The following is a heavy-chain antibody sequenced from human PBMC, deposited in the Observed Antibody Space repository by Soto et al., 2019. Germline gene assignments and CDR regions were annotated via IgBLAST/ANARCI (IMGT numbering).Heavy chain of an antibody. J-gene: IGHJ4*02. Sequence: SETLSLTCTVSCGSISSGSYHWSWIRQHPGKGLEWIGNIYYSGSSYYNPSLKSRATISIDTSKDQFSLRLGSVTAADTAVYYCARVEGSSYYFRHDCWGRGTLVTSPQ. D-gene: IGHD1-26*01. CDR1: CGSISSGSYH. CDR2: IYYSGSS. CDR3: ARVEGSSYYFRHDC. V-gene: IGHV4-31*03.